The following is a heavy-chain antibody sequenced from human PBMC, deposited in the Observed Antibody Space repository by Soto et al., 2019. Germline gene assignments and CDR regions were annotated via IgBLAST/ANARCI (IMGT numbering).Heavy chain of an antibody. V-gene: IGHV1-2*02. D-gene: IGHD2-15*01. CDR1: EYTFIGFH. J-gene: IGHJ6*02. CDR2: INPKSGDT. CDR3: AKGLWTVGHCIGGSCYDGMDV. Sequence: QVQLVQSGAEVKKPGASVKVSCEASEYTFIGFHLHWVRQAPGQGLEWMGWINPKSGDTKYAQKFQGRVTLTRDTSISTGYMELSRLESNDTAVYYCAKGLWTVGHCIGGSCYDGMDVWGQGTTVTDSS.